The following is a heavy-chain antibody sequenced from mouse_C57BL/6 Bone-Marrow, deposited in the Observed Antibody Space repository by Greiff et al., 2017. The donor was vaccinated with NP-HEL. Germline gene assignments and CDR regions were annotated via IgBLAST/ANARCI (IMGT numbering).Heavy chain of an antibody. CDR3: ARSWFAY. CDR1: GYTFTSYW. J-gene: IGHJ3*01. V-gene: IGHV1-55*01. Sequence: QVQLQQPGAELVKPGASVKMSCKASGYTFTSYWITWVKQRPGQGLEWIGDIYPGSGSTNYNEKFKGKATLTADKSSSTAYMELRSLTSEDSAVYFCARSWFAYWGQGTLVTVSA. CDR2: IYPGSGST.